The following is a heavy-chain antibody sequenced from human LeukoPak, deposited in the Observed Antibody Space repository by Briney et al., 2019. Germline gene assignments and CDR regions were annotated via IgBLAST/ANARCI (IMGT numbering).Heavy chain of an antibody. V-gene: IGHV4-30-2*01. CDR1: GGSISSGGYY. J-gene: IGHJ4*02. CDR3: ARANPIRDGYKGGEFDY. CDR2: IYHSGST. D-gene: IGHD5-24*01. Sequence: SETLSLTCTVSGGSISSGGYYWSWIRQPPGKGLEWIGYIYHSGSTYYNPSLKSRVTISVDRSKNQFSLKLSSVTAADTAVYYCARANPIRDGYKGGEFDYWGQGTLVTVSS.